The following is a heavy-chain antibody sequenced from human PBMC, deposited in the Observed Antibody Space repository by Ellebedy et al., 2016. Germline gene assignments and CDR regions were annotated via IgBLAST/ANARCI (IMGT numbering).Heavy chain of an antibody. CDR3: AGGDYFDY. Sequence: GGSLRLSCAASGFTFSSYGMHWVRQAPGKGLEWVAVISYDGSNKYYADSVKCRFTISRDNSKNTLYLQMNSLRAEDTAVYYCAGGDYFDYWGQGTLVTVSS. J-gene: IGHJ4*02. CDR1: GFTFSSYG. V-gene: IGHV3-30*03. D-gene: IGHD3-16*01. CDR2: ISYDGSNK.